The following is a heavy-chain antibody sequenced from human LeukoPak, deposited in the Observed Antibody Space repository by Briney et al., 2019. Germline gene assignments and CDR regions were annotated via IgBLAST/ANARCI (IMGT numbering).Heavy chain of an antibody. Sequence: GESLKTSCKGSGYSFTSYWVGWVRQMPGKGLEWMGIIYPGDSDTRYSPSFEGQVTISADKSISTAYLQWSSLKASDTAMSYCARRSSGSYDDYWGQGTLVTVSS. V-gene: IGHV5-51*01. CDR2: IYPGDSDT. CDR1: GYSFTSYW. J-gene: IGHJ4*02. D-gene: IGHD1-26*01. CDR3: ARRSSGSYDDY.